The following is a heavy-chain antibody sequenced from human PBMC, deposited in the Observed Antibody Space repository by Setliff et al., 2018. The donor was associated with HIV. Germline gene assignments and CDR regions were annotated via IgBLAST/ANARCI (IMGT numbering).Heavy chain of an antibody. CDR1: GYTFTSYA. V-gene: IGHV1-3*01. Sequence: ASVKVSCKASGYTFTSYAMHWVRQAPGQRLEWMGWINAGNGNTKYSQKFQGRVTITRDTSASTAYMELSSLRPEDTAVYYCARETGEGYYYYGMDVWGQGTTVTVSS. CDR2: INAGNGNT. J-gene: IGHJ6*02. CDR3: ARETGEGYYYYGMDV. D-gene: IGHD7-27*01.